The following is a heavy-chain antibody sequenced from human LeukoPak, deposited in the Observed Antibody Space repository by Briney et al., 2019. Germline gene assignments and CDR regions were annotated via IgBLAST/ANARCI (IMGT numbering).Heavy chain of an antibody. CDR2: ISGSGGST. Sequence: PGGSLRLSCAACGFTSSSYAMSWVRQAPGKGLEWVSAISGSGGSTYYADSVKGRFTISRDNSKNTLYLQMNSLRAEDTAVYYCAKDVAAAAGYYFDYWGQGTLVSVSS. J-gene: IGHJ4*02. D-gene: IGHD6-13*01. V-gene: IGHV3-23*01. CDR1: GFTSSSYA. CDR3: AKDVAAAAGYYFDY.